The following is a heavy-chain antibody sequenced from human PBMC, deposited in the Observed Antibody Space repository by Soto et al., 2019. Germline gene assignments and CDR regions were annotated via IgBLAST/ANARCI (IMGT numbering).Heavy chain of an antibody. CDR1: GFTFSGSA. V-gene: IGHV3-73*02. Sequence: EVQLVESGGGLVQPGGSLKLSCAASGFTFSGSAIHWVRQASGKGREWVGRIRSKANNYATVYAASVKGRFTFSRDDSKNTAYLQMNSLKTEDTAVYYCARPNCGGDCYHWFDPWGQGTLVTVSS. D-gene: IGHD2-21*02. J-gene: IGHJ5*02. CDR2: IRSKANNYAT. CDR3: ARPNCGGDCYHWFDP.